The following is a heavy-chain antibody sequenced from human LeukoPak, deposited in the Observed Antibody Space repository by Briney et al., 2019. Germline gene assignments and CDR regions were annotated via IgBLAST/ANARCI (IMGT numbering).Heavy chain of an antibody. V-gene: IGHV4-34*01. CDR3: ARAMEGGRQYYYYYMDV. CDR1: GGSFSGYY. J-gene: IGHJ6*03. D-gene: IGHD2-15*01. CDR2: INHSGST. Sequence: SETLSLTCAVYGGSFSGYYWSWIRQPPGKGLEWIGEINHSGSTNYNPSLKSRVTISVDTSKNQFSLKLSSVTAADTAVYYCARAMEGGRQYYYYYMDVWGKGTTVTISS.